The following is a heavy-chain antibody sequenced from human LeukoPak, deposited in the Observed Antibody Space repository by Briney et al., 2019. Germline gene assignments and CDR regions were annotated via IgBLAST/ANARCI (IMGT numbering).Heavy chain of an antibody. D-gene: IGHD3-22*01. V-gene: IGHV3-23*01. CDR3: ARFYDSSGYLDY. Sequence: GGSLRLSCAASGFTFSSYAMSWVRQAPGKGLEWVSAISGSGGSTYYADSVKGRFTISRDNSKNTLYLQMNSLRAEDTAVYYCARFYDSSGYLDYWGQGTLVTVSS. CDR2: ISGSGGST. CDR1: GFTFSSYA. J-gene: IGHJ4*02.